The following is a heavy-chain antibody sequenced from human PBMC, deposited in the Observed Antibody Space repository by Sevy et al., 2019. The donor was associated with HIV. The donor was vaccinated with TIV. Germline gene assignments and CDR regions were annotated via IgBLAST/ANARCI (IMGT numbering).Heavy chain of an antibody. CDR2: INPNSGGT. CDR1: GYTFTGYY. V-gene: IGHV1-2*02. J-gene: IGHJ6*02. CDR3: ARTKGNYDILTGYYVDYYYYGMDV. D-gene: IGHD3-9*01. Sequence: ASVKVSCKASGYTFTGYYMHCVRQAPGQGLEWMGWINPNSGGTNYAQKFQGRVTMTRDTSISTAYMELSRLRSDDTAVYYCARTKGNYDILTGYYVDYYYYGMDVWGQGTTVTVPS.